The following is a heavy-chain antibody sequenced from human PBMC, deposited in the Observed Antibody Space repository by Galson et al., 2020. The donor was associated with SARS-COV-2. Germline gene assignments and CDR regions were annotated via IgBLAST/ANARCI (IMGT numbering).Heavy chain of an antibody. V-gene: IGHV4-61*01. CDR3: ARALMGATGFLSFADY. D-gene: IGHD1-26*01. CDR1: GGSVSSGSYY. CDR2: IYYSVST. J-gene: IGHJ4*02. Sequence: SETLSLTCAVSGGSVSSGSYYWSWVRQPPGKGLEWIGHIYYSVSTKYNPSLKSRVTISVDTSKNQFSLKVSSVTAADTAVYYCARALMGATGFLSFADYWGQGTLVTVSS.